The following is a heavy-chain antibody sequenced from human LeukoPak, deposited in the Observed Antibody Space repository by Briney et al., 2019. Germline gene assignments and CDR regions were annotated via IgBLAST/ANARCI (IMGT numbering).Heavy chain of an antibody. CDR3: ARGIAVAALGADAFDI. CDR1: GYTFTGYY. J-gene: IGHJ3*02. CDR2: INPNSGGT. V-gene: IGHV1-2*02. Sequence: GASVKVSCKASGYTFTGYYMHWVRQAPGQGLEWMGWINPNSGGTNYAQKFQGRVTMTRDTSISTAYMELSRLRSDDTAVYYCARGIAVAALGADAFDIWGQGTMVTVSS. D-gene: IGHD6-19*01.